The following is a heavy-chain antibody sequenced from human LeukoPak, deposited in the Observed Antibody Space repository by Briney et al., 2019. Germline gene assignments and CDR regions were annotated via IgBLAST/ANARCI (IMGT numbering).Heavy chain of an antibody. D-gene: IGHD1-26*01. CDR1: GFTFSDYY. J-gene: IGHJ4*02. CDR2: ISSSSSYT. CDR3: ARGPLGWSDY. V-gene: IGHV3-11*06. Sequence: GGSLRLSCAASGFTFSDYYMSWIRQAPGKGLEWVSYISSSSSYTNYADSVKGRFTISRDNAKNSLYLQMNSLRDEDTAVYYCARGPLGWSDYWGQGLLVTVSS.